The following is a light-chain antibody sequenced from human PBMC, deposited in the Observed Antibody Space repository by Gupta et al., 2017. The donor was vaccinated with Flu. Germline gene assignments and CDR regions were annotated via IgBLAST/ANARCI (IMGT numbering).Light chain of an antibody. CDR2: DAF. J-gene: IGKJ4*01. V-gene: IGKV3-11*01. CDR3: QQRINWPLT. CDR1: QNIRHY. Sequence: IVLTQSPATLSLSPGERATLSCRASQNIRHYLAWYQQKPGQAPRLLIYDAFDRATGIPGRFSGGGSGTDFALTISSLEPEDFAVYYCQQRINWPLTFGGGTKVEIK.